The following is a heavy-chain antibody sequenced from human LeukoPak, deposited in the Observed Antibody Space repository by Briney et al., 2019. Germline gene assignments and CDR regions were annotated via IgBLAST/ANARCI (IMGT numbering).Heavy chain of an antibody. CDR2: IYTSGST. CDR3: AREGYYNSRNAFDI. CDR1: GGSISTYY. J-gene: IGHJ3*02. D-gene: IGHD3-22*01. V-gene: IGHV4-4*07. Sequence: SETLSLTCTVSGGSISTYYWSWIRQPAGKGLEWIGRIYTSGSTNYNPSLKSRVTMSVDTSKNQFSLKLNSVTAADTAVYYCAREGYYNSRNAFDIWGQGTMVTVSS.